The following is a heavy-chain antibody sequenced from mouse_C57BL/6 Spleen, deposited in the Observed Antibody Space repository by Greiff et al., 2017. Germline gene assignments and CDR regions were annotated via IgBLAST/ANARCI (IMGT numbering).Heavy chain of an antibody. CDR1: GYSFTGYY. D-gene: IGHD2-10*02. J-gene: IGHJ2*01. CDR2: INPSTGGT. V-gene: IGHV1-42*01. Sequence: VQLKQSGPELVKPGASVKISCKASGYSFTGYYMNWVKQSPEKSLEWIGEINPSTGGTTYNQKFKAKATLTVDKSSSTAYMQLKSLTSEDSAVYYCARSFRYGNEGYFDYWGQGTTLTVSS. CDR3: ARSFRYGNEGYFDY.